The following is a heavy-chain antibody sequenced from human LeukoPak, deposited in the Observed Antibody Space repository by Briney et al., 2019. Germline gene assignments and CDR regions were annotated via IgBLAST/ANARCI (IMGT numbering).Heavy chain of an antibody. Sequence: GESLKISCKGSGYSFTSYWISWVRQMPGKGLEWMGRIDPSDSYTNYSPSFQGRVTISADKSISTAYLQWSSLKASDTAMYYCARHGPYGSGSYYDYGMDVWGKGTTVTVSS. V-gene: IGHV5-10-1*01. CDR3: ARHGPYGSGSYYDYGMDV. J-gene: IGHJ6*04. CDR2: IDPSDSYT. CDR1: GYSFTSYW. D-gene: IGHD3-10*01.